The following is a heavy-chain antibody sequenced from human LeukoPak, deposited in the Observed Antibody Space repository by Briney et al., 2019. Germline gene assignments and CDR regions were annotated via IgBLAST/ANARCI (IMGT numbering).Heavy chain of an antibody. CDR3: ARRFGYCSSTSCSRQYFDL. CDR1: GGSFSGYY. D-gene: IGHD2-2*03. J-gene: IGHJ2*01. V-gene: IGHV4-34*01. Sequence: PSETLSLTCAVYGGSFSGYYWSWIRQPPGKGLEWIGEINHSGSTNYNPSLKSRVTISVDTSKNQFSLKLSSVTAADTAVYYCARRFGYCSSTSCSRQYFDLWGRGTLVTVSS. CDR2: INHSGST.